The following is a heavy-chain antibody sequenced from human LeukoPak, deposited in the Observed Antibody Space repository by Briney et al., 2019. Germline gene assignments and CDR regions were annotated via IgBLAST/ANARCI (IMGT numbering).Heavy chain of an antibody. CDR2: IYYSGST. CDR1: GGSISSSSYY. J-gene: IGHJ6*03. Sequence: SETLSLTCTVSGGSISSSSYYWGWIRQPPGKGLEWIGSIYYSGSTYYNPSLKSRVTISVDTSKNQFSLKLSSVTAADTAVYYCARAGPYCSSTSCPWGPTTYYMDVWGKGTTVTVSS. D-gene: IGHD2-2*01. V-gene: IGHV4-39*01. CDR3: ARAGPYCSSTSCPWGPTTYYMDV.